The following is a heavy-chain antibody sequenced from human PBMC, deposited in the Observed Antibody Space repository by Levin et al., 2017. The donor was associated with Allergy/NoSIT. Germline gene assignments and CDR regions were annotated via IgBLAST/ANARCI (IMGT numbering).Heavy chain of an antibody. CDR2: IDWDGDK. D-gene: IGHD1-26*01. J-gene: IGHJ6*02. V-gene: IGHV2-70*11. Sequence: SGPTLVKPTQTLTLTCTFSGFSLTTTGMCVNWIRQPPGKALEWLARIDWDGDKYYRTSLKTRLTISEDSSKNQVVLTMTNIDPMDTATYSCERMGGGGSLSYDYCARDVWGQGTTVTVSS. CDR1: GFSLTTTGMC. CDR3: ERMGGGGSLSYDYCARDV.